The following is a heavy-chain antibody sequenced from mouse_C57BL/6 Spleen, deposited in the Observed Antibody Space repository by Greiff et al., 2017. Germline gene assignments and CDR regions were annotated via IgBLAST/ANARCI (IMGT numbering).Heavy chain of an antibody. CDR2: IYWDDDK. CDR3: ARRERDYDYGGGYAMDY. D-gene: IGHD2-4*01. J-gene: IGHJ4*01. V-gene: IGHV8-12*01. CDR1: GFSLSTSGMG. Sequence: QVTLKVSGPGILQSSQTLSLTCSFSGFSLSTSGMGVSWIRQPSGKGLEWLAHIYWDDDKRYNPSLKSRLTISKDTSRHQVFLKITSVDTADTATYYCARRERDYDYGGGYAMDYWGQGTSVTVSS.